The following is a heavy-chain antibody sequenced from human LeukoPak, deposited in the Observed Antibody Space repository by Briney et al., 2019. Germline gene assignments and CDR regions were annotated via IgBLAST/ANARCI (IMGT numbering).Heavy chain of an antibody. V-gene: IGHV1-69*04. CDR2: IIPILGIA. J-gene: IGHJ6*02. Sequence: SVKVSCKASGGTFSSYAVSWVRQAPGQGLEWMGRIIPILGIANYAQKFQGRVTITADKSTSTAYMELSSLRSEDTAVYYCARAYNWNYGYYYYGMDVWGQGTTVTVSS. D-gene: IGHD1-7*01. CDR3: ARAYNWNYGYYYYGMDV. CDR1: GGTFSSYA.